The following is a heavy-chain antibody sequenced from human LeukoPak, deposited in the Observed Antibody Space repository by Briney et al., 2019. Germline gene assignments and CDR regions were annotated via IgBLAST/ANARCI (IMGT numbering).Heavy chain of an antibody. Sequence: SETLSLTCAVYGGSFSGYYWSWIRQPPGKGLEWIGEINHSGSTNYNPSLKSRVTISVDTSKNQFSLKLSSVTAADTAVYYCARASWFGELAPFDYWGQGTLVTVSS. J-gene: IGHJ4*02. D-gene: IGHD3-10*01. CDR2: INHSGST. CDR3: ARASWFGELAPFDY. CDR1: GGSFSGYY. V-gene: IGHV4-34*01.